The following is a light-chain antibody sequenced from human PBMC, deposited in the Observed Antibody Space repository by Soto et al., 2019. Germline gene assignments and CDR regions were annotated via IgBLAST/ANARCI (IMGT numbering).Light chain of an antibody. J-gene: IGLJ2*01. V-gene: IGLV2-14*01. CDR1: SSDVGDYNY. Sequence: QSALTQPASVSGSPGQSITLSCTGTSSDVGDYNYVSWYQQHPGKAPKLMISEVTNRPSGVSNRFSGSKSGNTASLTISGLQAEDEADYYCSSYTNRSIPDVVFGGGTKLTVL. CDR2: EVT. CDR3: SSYTNRSIPDVV.